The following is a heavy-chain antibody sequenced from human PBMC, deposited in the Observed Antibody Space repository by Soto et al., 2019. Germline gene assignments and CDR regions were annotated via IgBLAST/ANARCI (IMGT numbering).Heavy chain of an antibody. Sequence: QVQLVESGRGVVQPGRTLRLSCAASGFTFSSYGMHWVRQAPGKGLEWVAVISYDGSNKYYADSVKGRFTISRDNSKNTLYLQMNSLRAEDTAVYYCARVEYSSSSGAFDIWGQGTMVTVSS. CDR3: ARVEYSSSSGAFDI. J-gene: IGHJ3*02. D-gene: IGHD6-6*01. V-gene: IGHV3-30*03. CDR2: ISYDGSNK. CDR1: GFTFSSYG.